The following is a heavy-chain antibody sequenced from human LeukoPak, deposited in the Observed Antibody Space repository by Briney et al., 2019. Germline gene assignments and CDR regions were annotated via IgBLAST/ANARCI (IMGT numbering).Heavy chain of an antibody. Sequence: SETLSLTCTVSGGSISSYFWSWIRQPPGKGLEWLGYIYYSGSTNYNPSLKSRVTISIDKSKTQFSLRLSSVTAADTAVYYCARGYYYFDYWGQGTLVTVSS. V-gene: IGHV4-59*08. CDR2: IYYSGST. D-gene: IGHD2-15*01. J-gene: IGHJ4*02. CDR3: ARGYYYFDY. CDR1: GGSISSYF.